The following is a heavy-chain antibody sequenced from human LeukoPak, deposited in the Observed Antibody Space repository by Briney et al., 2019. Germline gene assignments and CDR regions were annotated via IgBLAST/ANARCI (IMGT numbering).Heavy chain of an antibody. D-gene: IGHD7-27*01. V-gene: IGHV4-59*01. CDR2: IYYSGST. CDR1: GGSISSYY. Sequence: SETLSLTCTVSGGSISSYYWSWIRQPPGKGLEWIGYIYYSGSTNYNPSLKSRVTISVDTPKNQFSLKLSSVTAADTAVYYCARAPLGYNWFDPWGQGTLVTVSS. CDR3: ARAPLGYNWFDP. J-gene: IGHJ5*02.